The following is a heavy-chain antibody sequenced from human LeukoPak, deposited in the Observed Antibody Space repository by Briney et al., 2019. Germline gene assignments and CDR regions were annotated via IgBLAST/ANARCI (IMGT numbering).Heavy chain of an antibody. J-gene: IGHJ5*02. CDR3: AREGPAYCGGDCSDQHWFDP. V-gene: IGHV4-31*03. D-gene: IGHD2-21*02. CDR2: IYYSGST. Sequence: PQTLSLTCTVSGGSISSGGYYWSWIRQYPGKGLEWIGYIYYSGSTYYNPSLKSRVTISVDTSKNQFSLKLSSVTAADTAVYYCAREGPAYCGGDCSDQHWFDPWGQGTLVTVSS. CDR1: GGSISSGGYY.